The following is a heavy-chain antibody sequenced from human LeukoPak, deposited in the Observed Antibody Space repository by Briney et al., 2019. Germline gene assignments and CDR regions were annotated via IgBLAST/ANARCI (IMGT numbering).Heavy chain of an antibody. CDR3: ARDPVTGGISFDY. CDR1: GGSFSGYY. J-gene: IGHJ4*02. D-gene: IGHD2-21*02. V-gene: IGHV4-34*01. CDR2: INHSGST. Sequence: SETLSLTCAVYGGSFSGYYWSWIRQPPGKGLEWIGEINHSGSTNYNPSLKSRVTISVDTSKNQFSLKLSSVTAADTAVYYCARDPVTGGISFDYWGQGTLVTVSS.